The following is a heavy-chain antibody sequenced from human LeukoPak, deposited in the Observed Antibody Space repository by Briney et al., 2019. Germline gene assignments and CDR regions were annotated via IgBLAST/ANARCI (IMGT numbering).Heavy chain of an antibody. CDR1: GYTFTAYY. Sequence: ASVKVSCKASGYTFTAYYMHWVRQAPGQGLEWMGWINPNSGGTNYAQKFQGRVTMTRDTSISTAYMELSRLSSVTAADTATYYCARDGGGYNLWGQGTLVTVSS. V-gene: IGHV1-2*02. CDR2: INPNSGGT. D-gene: IGHD5-24*01. J-gene: IGHJ4*02. CDR3: ARDGGGYNL.